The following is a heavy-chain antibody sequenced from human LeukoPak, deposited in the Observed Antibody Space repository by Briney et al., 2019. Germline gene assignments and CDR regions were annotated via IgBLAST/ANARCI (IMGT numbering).Heavy chain of an antibody. D-gene: IGHD3-10*01. Sequence: APVRVSCKASGYTLPSYDINWVRQAIGQGLEWMGWINPNSGNTVYAQKFKGRVTMTRNSLTTAYMEMSSVRSEDTAVYYCTSRNYGSGSHTSDWGQGTLVTVSS. CDR2: INPNSGNT. CDR3: TSRNYGSGSHTSD. V-gene: IGHV1-8*01. J-gene: IGHJ4*02. CDR1: GYTLPSYD.